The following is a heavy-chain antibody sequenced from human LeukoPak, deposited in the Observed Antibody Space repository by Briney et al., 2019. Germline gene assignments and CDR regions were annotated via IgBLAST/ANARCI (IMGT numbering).Heavy chain of an antibody. J-gene: IGHJ6*02. CDR1: GFTFDDYA. CDR3: ARDYGRSRDYGMDV. V-gene: IGHV3-9*01. Sequence: GGSLRLSCAASGFTFDDYAMHWVRQAPGKGLEWVSGISWNSGSIGYADSVKGRFTISRDNAKNTLYLQMNSLRAEDTAVYYCARDYGRSRDYGMDVWGQGTTVTVSS. CDR2: ISWNSGSI. D-gene: IGHD3-10*01.